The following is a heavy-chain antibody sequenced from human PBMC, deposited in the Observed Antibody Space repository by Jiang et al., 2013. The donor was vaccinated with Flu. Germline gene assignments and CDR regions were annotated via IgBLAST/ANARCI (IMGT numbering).Heavy chain of an antibody. CDR2: DDK. D-gene: IGHD1-14*01. Sequence: DDKRYSPSLESRLTITKDTSKNQVVLTMTNMDPVDTATYYCAHREPYYFDYWGQGTLVTVSS. CDR3: AHREPYYFDY. V-gene: IGHV2-5*01. J-gene: IGHJ4*02.